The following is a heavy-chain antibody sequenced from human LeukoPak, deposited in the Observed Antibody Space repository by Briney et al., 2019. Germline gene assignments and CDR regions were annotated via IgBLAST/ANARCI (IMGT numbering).Heavy chain of an antibody. CDR3: SRQVDRYVYFAN. D-gene: IGHD3-16*02. V-gene: IGHV4-59*08. CDR2: IYSSGST. J-gene: IGHJ4*02. Sequence: PSETLSLVCTVSGGSLAIHYLGWVRQPPGKGLEWIAYIYSSGSTTNYNPSLKSRVTISVDTSKNQFSQQLTSLTAPDTAVNDCSRQVDRYVYFANWSQGTLVTVSS. CDR1: GGSLAIHY.